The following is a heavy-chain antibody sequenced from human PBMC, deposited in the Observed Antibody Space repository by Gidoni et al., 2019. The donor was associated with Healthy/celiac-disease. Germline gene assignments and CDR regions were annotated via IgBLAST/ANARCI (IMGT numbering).Heavy chain of an antibody. CDR1: GYSISSGYY. CDR2: IYHSGST. D-gene: IGHD1-26*01. J-gene: IGHJ4*02. CDR3: ARDNVGFDY. V-gene: IGHV4-38-2*02. Sequence: QVQLQESGPGLVKPSETLSLTCTVSGYSISSGYYWGWIRQPPGKGLGWIGSIYHSGSTYYNPSLKSRVTISVDTSKNQFSLKLSSVTAADTAVYYCARDNVGFDYWGQGTLVTVSS.